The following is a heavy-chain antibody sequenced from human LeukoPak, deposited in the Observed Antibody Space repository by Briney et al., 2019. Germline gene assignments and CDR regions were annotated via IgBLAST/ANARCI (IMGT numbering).Heavy chain of an antibody. CDR3: ARDKVEYSSSWYGLPQS. D-gene: IGHD6-13*01. CDR1: GGTFSSYA. V-gene: IGHV1-69*05. CDR2: IIPIFGTA. J-gene: IGHJ5*02. Sequence: SVKVSCKASGGTFSSYAISWVRQAPGQGLEWMGGIIPIFGTANYAQKFQGRVTITTDESTSTAYMELSSLRSEDTAVYYCARDKVEYSSSWYGLPQSWGQGTLVIVSS.